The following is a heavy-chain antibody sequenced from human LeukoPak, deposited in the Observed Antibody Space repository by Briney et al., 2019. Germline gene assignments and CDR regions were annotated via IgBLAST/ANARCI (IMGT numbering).Heavy chain of an antibody. CDR2: ISSSSSTI. CDR3: ARDQCSSTSCYPFDY. D-gene: IGHD2-2*01. V-gene: IGHV3-48*01. CDR1: GFTFSSYS. Sequence: GGSLRLSCAASGFTFSSYSMNWVRQAPGKGLEWVSYISSSSSTIYYADSVKGRFTISRDNAKNSLYLQMNSLRAEDTAVYYCARDQCSSTSCYPFDYWGQGTLVTVSS. J-gene: IGHJ4*02.